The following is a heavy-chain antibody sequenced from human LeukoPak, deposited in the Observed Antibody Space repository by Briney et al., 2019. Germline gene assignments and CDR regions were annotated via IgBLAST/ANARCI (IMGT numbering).Heavy chain of an antibody. D-gene: IGHD3-10*01. CDR2: INYSGST. CDR3: ARERAHYYGSGSRPDY. Sequence: SETLSLTCSVSGGSISSYYLSWIRQPPGKGLEWIGNINYSGSTNYNPSLKSRVTISVDTSKNQFSLKLSSVTAADTAVYYCARERAHYYGSGSRPDYWGQGTLVTVSS. V-gene: IGHV4-59*01. J-gene: IGHJ4*02. CDR1: GGSISSYY.